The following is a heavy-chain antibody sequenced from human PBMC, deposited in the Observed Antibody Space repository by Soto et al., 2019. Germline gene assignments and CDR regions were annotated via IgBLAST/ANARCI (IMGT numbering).Heavy chain of an antibody. J-gene: IGHJ4*02. Sequence: EVQLAESGGGMVQPGGSLRLSCVASGFTFSSYDMHWVRQAPGKGLEYVSSISSNGGTTYYGNSVKSRFTISRDNSKNTLYLQMGSLRADDMAVYYCVRRVSGNYDYWGQGTLVTVSS. D-gene: IGHD1-7*01. CDR1: GFTFSSYD. CDR2: ISSNGGTT. CDR3: VRRVSGNYDY. V-gene: IGHV3-64*01.